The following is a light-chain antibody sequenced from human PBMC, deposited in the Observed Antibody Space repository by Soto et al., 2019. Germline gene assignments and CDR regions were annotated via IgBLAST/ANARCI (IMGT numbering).Light chain of an antibody. J-gene: IGKJ2*01. V-gene: IGKV1-9*01. CDR2: PAS. CDR3: QQLRTYPYT. CDR1: QDISTY. Sequence: DIHLTQSPSFLSASVGDRVTVTCRASQDISTYLAWFQQKPGKAPQLLVYPASTLQGGVPSRFSGRGSGTEFSLTISSLQPEDFATYYCQQLRTYPYTFGKGTNLDIK.